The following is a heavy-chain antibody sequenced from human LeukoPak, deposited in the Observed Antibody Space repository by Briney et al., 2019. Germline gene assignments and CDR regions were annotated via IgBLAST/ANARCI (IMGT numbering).Heavy chain of an antibody. D-gene: IGHD6-13*01. Sequence: PGGSLRLSCAASGFTFSNYGMHWVRQAPGKGLEWVADISYEGSAQYYADSVKGRFTISRDNSKNTLYLQMNSLRVEDTADYYCAKETTAHNSRTLDYWGQGTLVTVSS. CDR1: GFTFSNYG. CDR3: AKETTAHNSRTLDY. J-gene: IGHJ4*02. V-gene: IGHV3-30*18. CDR2: ISYEGSAQ.